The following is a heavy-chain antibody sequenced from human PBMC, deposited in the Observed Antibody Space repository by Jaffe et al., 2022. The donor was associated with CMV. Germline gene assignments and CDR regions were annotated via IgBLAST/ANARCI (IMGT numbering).Heavy chain of an antibody. J-gene: IGHJ6*02. CDR2: IWYDGSNK. CDR1: GFTFSSYG. CDR3: ARVLCSSTSCYISRLGYYGMDV. Sequence: QVQLVESGGGVVQPGRSLRLSCAASGFTFSSYGMHWVRQAPGKGLEWVAVIWYDGSNKYYADSVKGRFTISRDNSKNTLYLQMNSLRAEDTAVYYCARVLCSSTSCYISRLGYYGMDVWGQGTTVTVSS. V-gene: IGHV3-33*01. D-gene: IGHD2-2*01.